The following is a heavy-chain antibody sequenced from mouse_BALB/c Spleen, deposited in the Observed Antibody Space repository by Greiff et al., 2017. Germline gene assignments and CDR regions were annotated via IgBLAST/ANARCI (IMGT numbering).Heavy chain of an antibody. V-gene: IGHV5-6-5*01. J-gene: IGHJ3*01. CDR3: ASQLGPVAY. CDR1: GFTFSSYA. D-gene: IGHD4-1*02. Sequence: EVKLMESGGGLVKPGGSLKLSCAASGFTFSSYAMSWVRQTPEKRLEWVASISSGGSTYYPDSVKGRFTISRDNARNILYLQMSSLKSEDTAMYYCASQLGPVAYWGQGTLVTVSA. CDR2: ISSGGST.